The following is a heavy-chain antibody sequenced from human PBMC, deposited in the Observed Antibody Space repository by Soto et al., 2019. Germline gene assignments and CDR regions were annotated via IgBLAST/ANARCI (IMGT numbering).Heavy chain of an antibody. CDR3: ARDQLEGNWFDP. J-gene: IGHJ5*02. CDR1: GGSISSGGYS. Sequence: QLQLQESGSGLVRPSQTLSLTCAVSGGSISSGGYSWNWIRQPPGKGLEWIGYIYHSGSTLYNPYLKSRVTISVDKFKNQFSLKRSSVTAADTAVYYCARDQLEGNWFDPWGQGTLVTVSS. V-gene: IGHV4-30-2*01. D-gene: IGHD1-1*01. CDR2: IYHSGST.